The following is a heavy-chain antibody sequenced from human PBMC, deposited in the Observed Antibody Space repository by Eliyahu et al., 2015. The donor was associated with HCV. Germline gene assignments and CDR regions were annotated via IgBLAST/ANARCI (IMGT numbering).Heavy chain of an antibody. CDR1: GYSFTGSY. V-gene: IGHV1-2*06. CDR3: AREYTGYLFDY. D-gene: IGHD5-18*01. Sequence: QVQLVQSGAEVKKPGASVKVSCKTSGYSFTGSYMHWVRQAPGQGVEWMGRINPHSGGTRYSQKFQGRVTMTRDTSITTVYMEVSRLRSDDTAVYYCAREYTGYLFDYWGQGTLVTVSS. CDR2: INPHSGGT. J-gene: IGHJ4*02.